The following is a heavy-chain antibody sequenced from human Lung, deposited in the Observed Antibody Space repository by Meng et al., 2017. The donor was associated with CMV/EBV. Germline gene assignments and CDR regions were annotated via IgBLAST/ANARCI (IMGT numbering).Heavy chain of an antibody. V-gene: IGHV3-66*02. Sequence: GGSXRLXCAASGFTVSDNYMSWVRQAPGKGLEWVSVIYSGGSTYYADSVKGRFTISRDNSKNTLYLQMNSLRAEDTAVYYCARDLEWFGSGGYFGMDVWGQGTXVNGAS. J-gene: IGHJ6*02. CDR2: IYSGGST. D-gene: IGHD3-10*01. CDR1: GFTVSDNY. CDR3: ARDLEWFGSGGYFGMDV.